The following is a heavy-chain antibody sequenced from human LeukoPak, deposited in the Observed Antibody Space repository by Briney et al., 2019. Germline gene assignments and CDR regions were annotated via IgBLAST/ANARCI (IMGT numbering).Heavy chain of an antibody. CDR2: ISYDGSNK. D-gene: IGHD4-17*01. Sequence: GGSLRLSCAASGFTFSSYAMHWVRQAPGKGLEWVAVISYDGSNKYYADSVKGRFTISRDNSKNTLYLQMNSLRAEDTAVYYCARDFPRATSDYGDYGRDYWGQGTLVTVSS. J-gene: IGHJ4*02. CDR1: GFTFSSYA. V-gene: IGHV3-30-3*01. CDR3: ARDFPRATSDYGDYGRDY.